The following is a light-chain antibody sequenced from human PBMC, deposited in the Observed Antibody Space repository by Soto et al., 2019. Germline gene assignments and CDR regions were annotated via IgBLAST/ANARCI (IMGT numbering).Light chain of an antibody. V-gene: IGKV3-20*01. CDR2: GAS. CDR1: QSVSSSS. Sequence: EIVLTHSPGTLSLSPGERATLSCRASQSVSSSSLAWYQQKPGQAPRLPIYGASTRATGIPDRFSGSGSGTDFTLTISRLEPEDFAVYYCQQYGSSPLYTVGQGTKVEIK. CDR3: QQYGSSPLYT. J-gene: IGKJ2*01.